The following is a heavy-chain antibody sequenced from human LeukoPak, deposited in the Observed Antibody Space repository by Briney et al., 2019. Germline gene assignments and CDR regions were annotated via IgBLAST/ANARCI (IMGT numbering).Heavy chain of an antibody. CDR2: ISGIGGST. CDR1: GFTFSSYA. Sequence: GPLRLSSAASGFTFSSYAMSCVRQAPGRELDWFAAISGIGGSTYYADSVKGPFSISRDNSKNTLYLQMNSLRPEDTAVYYCASDPSFVGVIIETFPPGMDVWGQGTTVTVSS. V-gene: IGHV3-23*01. D-gene: IGHD3-10*01. J-gene: IGHJ6*02. CDR3: ASDPSFVGVIIETFPPGMDV.